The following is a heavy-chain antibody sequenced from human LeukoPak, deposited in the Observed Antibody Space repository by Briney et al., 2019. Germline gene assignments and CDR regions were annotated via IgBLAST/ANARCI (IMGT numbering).Heavy chain of an antibody. CDR2: FHNSGTS. J-gene: IGHJ4*02. V-gene: IGHV4-59*01. CDR1: DDSISDYY. CDR3: TRGAGWLIDY. D-gene: IGHD3-16*01. Sequence: SETLSLTCTVSDDSISDYYRGWIRQPPGKGLEWVGYFHNSGTSTYNPSLKSRVTISADTSKNQFSLKLNSLTTADTAVYYCTRGAGWLIDYWGQGILVTVSS.